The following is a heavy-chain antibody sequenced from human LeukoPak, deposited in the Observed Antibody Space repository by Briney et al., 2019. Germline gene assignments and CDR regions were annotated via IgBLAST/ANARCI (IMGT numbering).Heavy chain of an antibody. CDR2: IYHSGST. Sequence: PSETLSLTCAVYGGSFSGYYWSWIRQPPGKGLEWIGSIYHSGSTYYNPSLKSRVTISVDTSKNQFSLKLSSVTAADTAVYYCARVDTAMVGVWGQGTLVTVSS. CDR1: GGSFSGYY. CDR3: ARVDTAMVGV. J-gene: IGHJ4*02. D-gene: IGHD5-18*01. V-gene: IGHV4-34*01.